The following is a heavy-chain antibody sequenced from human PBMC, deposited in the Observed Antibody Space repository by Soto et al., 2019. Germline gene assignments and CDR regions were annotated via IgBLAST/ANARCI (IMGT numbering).Heavy chain of an antibody. V-gene: IGHV4-31*03. Sequence: QVQLQESGPGLVKPSPTLSLICTVSGGSINSGGYYWNWIRQHPGKALEWIGFILYSGSTYYNPFLRSRVTISADTSENQLSLHLSAVTAADTAVYFCARGYSQSGSSRSGVFDSWGQGTLVTVSS. CDR1: GGSINSGGYY. J-gene: IGHJ4*02. D-gene: IGHD6-13*01. CDR2: ILYSGST. CDR3: ARGYSQSGSSRSGVFDS.